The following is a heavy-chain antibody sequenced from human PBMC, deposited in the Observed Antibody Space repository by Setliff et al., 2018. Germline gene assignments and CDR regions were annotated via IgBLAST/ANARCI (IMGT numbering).Heavy chain of an antibody. CDR2: IKQDGSEK. V-gene: IGHV3-7*01. Sequence: GESLKISCAASGFTFSRYWMSWVRQAPGKGLEWVANIKQDGSEKHYVDSVKGRFTISRDNAKNSLYLQMNSLRAEDTAVYYCARDGGEYWGQGTLVTVSS. J-gene: IGHJ4*02. CDR1: GFTFSRYW. CDR3: ARDGGEY. D-gene: IGHD3-16*01.